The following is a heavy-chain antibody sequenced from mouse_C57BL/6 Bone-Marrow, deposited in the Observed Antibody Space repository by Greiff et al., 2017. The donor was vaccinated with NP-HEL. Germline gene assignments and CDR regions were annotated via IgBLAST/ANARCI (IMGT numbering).Heavy chain of an antibody. J-gene: IGHJ1*03. V-gene: IGHV1-5*01. D-gene: IGHD2-4*01. CDR3: TKGYYDYDWYFDV. CDR1: GYTFTSYW. CDR2: IYPGNSDT. Sequence: EVQLQQSGTVLARPGASVKMSCKTSGYTFTSYWMHWVKQRPGQGLEWIGAIYPGNSDTSYNQKFKGKAKLTAVTSASTAYMELSSLTNEDSAVYYCTKGYYDYDWYFDVWGTGTTVTVSS.